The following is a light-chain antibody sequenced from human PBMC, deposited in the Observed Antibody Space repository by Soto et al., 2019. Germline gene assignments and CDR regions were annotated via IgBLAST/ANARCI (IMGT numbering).Light chain of an antibody. Sequence: DIQMTQSPSSLSASVGDRVTITCRASQSIASYLNWYQQKPGKAPKLLIYAASSLQSGVPSRFSGSGSGTDFTLTISSLQPGDVATYYCQQSYSTPYNFGQGTKLEIK. J-gene: IGKJ2*01. CDR2: AAS. V-gene: IGKV1-39*01. CDR3: QQSYSTPYN. CDR1: QSIASY.